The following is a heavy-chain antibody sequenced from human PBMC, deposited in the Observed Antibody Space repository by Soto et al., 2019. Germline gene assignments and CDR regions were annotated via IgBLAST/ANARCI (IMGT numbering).Heavy chain of an antibody. CDR2: IYYSGST. CDR1: CGSIISSNYY. V-gene: IGHV4-39*01. CDR3: ARRPIMITLGGVIDHHFDF. D-gene: IGHD3-16*02. J-gene: IGHJ4*02. Sequence: SETLSLTCTFSCGSIISSNYYWAWIRQPPEKELEWIGNIYYSGSTSYSPSLRGRVTMSIDTSKNQFSLKLTSVSAADTAVYYCARRPIMITLGGVIDHHFDFWGQGSLVTVSS.